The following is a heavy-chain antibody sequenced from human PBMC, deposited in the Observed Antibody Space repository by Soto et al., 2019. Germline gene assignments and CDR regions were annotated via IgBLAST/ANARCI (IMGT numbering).Heavy chain of an antibody. V-gene: IGHV3-74*01. CDR2: INSDGGST. CDR3: ASSQLLVPGY. CDR1: GFTFSSYW. D-gene: IGHD6-19*01. Sequence: EVQLVESGGGLVQPGGSLRLSCTASGFTFSSYWMHWVRQAPGKGLVWVSRINSDGGSTTYADSVKGRFTISRDNAKNTLKQQMNSLRAEDTAVYYCASSQLLVPGYWGQGTLVTVSS. J-gene: IGHJ4*02.